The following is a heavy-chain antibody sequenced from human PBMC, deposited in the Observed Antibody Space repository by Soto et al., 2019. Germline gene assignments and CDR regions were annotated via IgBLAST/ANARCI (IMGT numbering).Heavy chain of an antibody. Sequence: GGSLRLSCAASGFTFSSYVMHWVRQAPGKGLEWVTVISYDGSNKYYADSVKGRFTISRDNSNYTLYLQMDSLRAEDTALYFCAKPRVYCTNGVCPAASWGQGVLVTVSS. CDR2: ISYDGSNK. D-gene: IGHD2-8*01. CDR1: GFTFSSYV. J-gene: IGHJ5*02. V-gene: IGHV3-30-3*01. CDR3: AKPRVYCTNGVCPAAS.